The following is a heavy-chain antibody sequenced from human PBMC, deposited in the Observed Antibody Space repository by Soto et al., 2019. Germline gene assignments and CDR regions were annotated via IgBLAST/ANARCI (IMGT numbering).Heavy chain of an antibody. J-gene: IGHJ5*02. CDR1: GGSISSGGYY. CDR2: SYYSGST. V-gene: IGHV4-31*03. D-gene: IGHD2-2*01. CDR3: VQYQLRTNWFDP. Sequence: SETLSLTCTVSGGSISSGGYYWSWIRQHPGKGLEWIGYSYYSGSTYYNPSLKSRVTISVDTSKNQFSLKLSSVTAADTAVYYCVQYQLRTNWFDPWGQGTLVTVSS.